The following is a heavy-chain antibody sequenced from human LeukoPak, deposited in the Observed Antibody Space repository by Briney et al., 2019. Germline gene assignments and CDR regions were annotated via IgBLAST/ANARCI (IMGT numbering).Heavy chain of an antibody. CDR1: GYTFTSYD. CDR3: ARNGYLRGFDP. D-gene: IGHD2-15*01. Sequence: ASVTVSCKASGYTFTSYDINWVRQAPGQGLEWMGWMDPNSGNTGYAQKFQGRVTMTRNTSISTAYMELSSLRSEDTAVYYCARNGYLRGFDPWGQGTLVTVSS. J-gene: IGHJ5*02. CDR2: MDPNSGNT. V-gene: IGHV1-8*01.